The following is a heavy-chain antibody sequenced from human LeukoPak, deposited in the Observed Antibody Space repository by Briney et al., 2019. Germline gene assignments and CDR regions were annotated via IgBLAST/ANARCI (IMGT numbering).Heavy chain of an antibody. CDR3: ARDERNCGGDCYPWSFDY. J-gene: IGHJ4*02. V-gene: IGHV3-33*01. CDR1: GFTLSTYG. CDR2: LWYDGSNK. D-gene: IGHD2-21*02. Sequence: GGSLRLSCAASGFTLSTYGIHWVRPAPGKGLWWVAILWYDGSNKYYADSVKGRFSISRDNSKNPLYLQKNSLRAEDTAVYYCARDERNCGGDCYPWSFDYWGLGTLVTVSS.